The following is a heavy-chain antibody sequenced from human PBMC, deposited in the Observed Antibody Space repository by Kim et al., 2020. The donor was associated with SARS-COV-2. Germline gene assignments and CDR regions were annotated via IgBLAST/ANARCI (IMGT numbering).Heavy chain of an antibody. CDR2: IYHSGST. CDR3: ARGQSVDIVATKEPYYFDY. CDR1: GGSISSGGYS. J-gene: IGHJ4*02. Sequence: SETLSLTCAVSGGSISSGGYSWSWIRQPPGKGLEWIGYIYHSGSTYYNPSLKSRVTISVDRSKNQFSLKLSSVTAADTAVYYCARGQSVDIVATKEPYYFDYWGQGTLVTVSS. D-gene: IGHD5-12*01. V-gene: IGHV4-30-2*01.